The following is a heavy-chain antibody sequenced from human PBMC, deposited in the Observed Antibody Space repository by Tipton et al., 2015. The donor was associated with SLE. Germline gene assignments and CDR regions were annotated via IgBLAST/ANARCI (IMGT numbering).Heavy chain of an antibody. V-gene: IGHV4-59*11. CDR1: GGSISSHY. D-gene: IGHD6-6*01. CDR3: ARSMSIAARGNAFDI. J-gene: IGHJ3*02. Sequence: TLSLTCTVSGGSISSHYWSWIRQPPGKGLEWIGSIYYSGSTYYNPSLKSRVTISVDTSKNQFSLKLTSVTAADTAVYYCARSMSIAARGNAFDIWGQGTMVTVSS. CDR2: IYYSGST.